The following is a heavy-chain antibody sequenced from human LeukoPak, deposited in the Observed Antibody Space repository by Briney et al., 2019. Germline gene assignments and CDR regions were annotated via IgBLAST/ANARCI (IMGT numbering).Heavy chain of an antibody. CDR3: ARGRVGGSYYFDY. V-gene: IGHV3-7*01. CDR2: INQDGSDQ. J-gene: IGHJ4*02. Sequence: NINQDGSDQYSVASLKGLFTISRDNAKNSLYMQMNRLRAEDTAVYYCARGRVGGSYYFDYWGQGTLVTVSS. D-gene: IGHD1-26*01.